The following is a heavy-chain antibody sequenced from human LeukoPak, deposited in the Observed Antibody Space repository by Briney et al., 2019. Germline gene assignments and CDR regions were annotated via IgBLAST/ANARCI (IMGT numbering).Heavy chain of an antibody. Sequence: SETLSLTCTVSGDSITNSNFYWGWIRQSPGKGLELIGSIFHSGSTNYNPSLKSRVTISVDTSKNQFYLRVRSVTAAETALYYCAGRGIVTGYFDFWGRGTLVTVSS. CDR2: IFHSGST. D-gene: IGHD3-9*01. J-gene: IGHJ4*02. V-gene: IGHV4-39*01. CDR1: GDSITNSNFY. CDR3: AGRGIVTGYFDF.